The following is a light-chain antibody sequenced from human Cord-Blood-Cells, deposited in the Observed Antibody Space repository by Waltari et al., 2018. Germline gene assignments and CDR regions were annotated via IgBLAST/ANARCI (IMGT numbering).Light chain of an antibody. Sequence: QSALTQPRSVSGSPGQSVTISCTGTSGDVGGYNYVSWYQQHPGKAPKLMIYDVSKRPAGVPVRLSCSKSGNTASLTISGLQAEDEADYYCCSYAGSYTYVFGTGTKVTVL. CDR3: CSYAGSYTYV. V-gene: IGLV2-11*01. CDR1: SGDVGGYNY. J-gene: IGLJ1*01. CDR2: DVS.